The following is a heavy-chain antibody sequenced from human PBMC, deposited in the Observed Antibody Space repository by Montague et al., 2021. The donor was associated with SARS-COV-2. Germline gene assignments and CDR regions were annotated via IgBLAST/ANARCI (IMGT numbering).Heavy chain of an antibody. CDR1: GSSISSSSYY. CDR3: ARHSGRDTIFGVVIIPDAFDV. D-gene: IGHD3-3*01. CDR2: INYSGSS. V-gene: IGHV4-39*01. Sequence: SETLSLTCTVSGSSISSSSYYWVWIRQPPGQGLEWIGSINYSGSSYYNPSLKSRVTISVDTSKNHFSLKLSSVTAADTSVYYCARHSGRDTIFGVVIIPDAFDVWGQGTMVTVSS. J-gene: IGHJ3*01.